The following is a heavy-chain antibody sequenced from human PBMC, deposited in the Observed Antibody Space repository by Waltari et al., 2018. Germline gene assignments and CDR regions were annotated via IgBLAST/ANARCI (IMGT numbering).Heavy chain of an antibody. V-gene: IGHV3-30*02. CDR1: GFIFSSHG. Sequence: AQLLESGGGVVQPGRSLRLSCAASGFIFSSHGMHWGRQTSGKGLGWGAFIGFEGNKIFEADSVRGRFTISRDNSNNILFLQMNSLRPEDSGVYYCAKDGDYSLTEYDAFDVWGQGTVVTVSP. CDR3: AKDGDYSLTEYDAFDV. D-gene: IGHD4-17*01. CDR2: IGFEGNKI. J-gene: IGHJ3*01.